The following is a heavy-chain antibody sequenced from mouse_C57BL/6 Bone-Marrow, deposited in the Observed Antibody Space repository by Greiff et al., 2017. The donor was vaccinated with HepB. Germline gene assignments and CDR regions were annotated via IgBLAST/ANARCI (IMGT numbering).Heavy chain of an antibody. Sequence: VQLQQSGPVLVKPGASVKMSCKASGYTFTDYYMNWVKQSHGKSLEWIGVINPYNGGTSYNQKFKGKATLTVDKSSSTAYMELNSLTSEDSAVYYCARGSGSSGFDYWGQGTTLTVSS. D-gene: IGHD1-1*01. V-gene: IGHV1-19*01. J-gene: IGHJ2*01. CDR1: GYTFTDYY. CDR2: INPYNGGT. CDR3: ARGSGSSGFDY.